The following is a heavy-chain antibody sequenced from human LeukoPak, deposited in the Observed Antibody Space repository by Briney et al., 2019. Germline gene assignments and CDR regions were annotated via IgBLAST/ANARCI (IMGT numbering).Heavy chain of an antibody. CDR1: GGSFSGYY. CDR3: ARLSSYYDSSGIRNYFDY. Sequence: PSETLSLTCAVYGGSFSGYYWSWIRQPPGKGLEWIGEINHSGSTNYNPSLKSRVTISVDTSKNQFSLKLSSVTAADTAVYYCARLSSYYDSSGIRNYFDYWGQGTLVTVSS. CDR2: INHSGST. J-gene: IGHJ4*02. V-gene: IGHV4-34*01. D-gene: IGHD3-22*01.